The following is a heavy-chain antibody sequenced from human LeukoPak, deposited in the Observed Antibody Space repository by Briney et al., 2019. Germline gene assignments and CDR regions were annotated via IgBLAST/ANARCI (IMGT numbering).Heavy chain of an antibody. CDR1: GFPFSSHG. Sequence: GGSLRLSCAGSGFPFSSHGMNWVRQAPGKGLEWVSGISPGGGPTYYADSVKGRFTISRDDSKNTLYLQMNSLRAEDTAVYYCAKLLYYYDSSQPYWGQGTLVTVSS. CDR2: ISPGGGPT. CDR3: AKLLYYYDSSQPY. V-gene: IGHV3-23*01. J-gene: IGHJ4*02. D-gene: IGHD3-22*01.